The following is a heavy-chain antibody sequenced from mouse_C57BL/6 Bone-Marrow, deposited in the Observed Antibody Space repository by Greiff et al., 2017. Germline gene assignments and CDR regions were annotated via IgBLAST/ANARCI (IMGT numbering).Heavy chain of an antibody. D-gene: IGHD1-1*01. J-gene: IGHJ4*01. CDR3: ARSGYYYGSSGYYYAMDY. CDR1: GYTFTSYW. CDR2: INPSNGGT. V-gene: IGHV1-53*01. Sequence: QVQLQQPGTELVKPGASVKLSCKASGYTFTSYWLHWVKQRPGQGLEWIGNINPSNGGTNYNEKFKSKATLTVDKSSSTAYMQLSSLTSEDSAVYYCARSGYYYGSSGYYYAMDYWGQGTSVTVSS.